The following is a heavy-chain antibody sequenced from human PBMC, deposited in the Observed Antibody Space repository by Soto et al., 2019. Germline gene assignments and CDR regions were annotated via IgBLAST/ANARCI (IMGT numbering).Heavy chain of an antibody. Sequence: QVQLVESGGGVVQPGRSLRLSCAASGFNFNNYGMHWVRQAPGKGLEWVAVIWNDGNGYYYANSVKGRFTISRDNSKNTLYRQMCSLRAEHTAVYYCARRQTSPPTRGAASARGGIDVWGQGTTVTVSS. D-gene: IGHD6-13*01. CDR1: GFNFNNYG. CDR2: IWNDGNGY. CDR3: ARRQTSPPTRGAASARGGIDV. V-gene: IGHV3-33*01. J-gene: IGHJ6*02.